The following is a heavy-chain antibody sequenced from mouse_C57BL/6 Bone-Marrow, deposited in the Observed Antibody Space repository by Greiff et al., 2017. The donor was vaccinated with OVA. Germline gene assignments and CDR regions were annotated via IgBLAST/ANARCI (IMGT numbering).Heavy chain of an antibody. Sequence: VQLQQSGAELVKPGASVKLSCKASGYTFTSYWMHWVKQRPGQGLEWIGMIHPNSGSTNYNEKFKSKATLTVDKSSSTAYMQHSSLTSEDSAVYYCARNDTYYYAMDYWGQGTSVTVSS. CDR1: GYTFTSYW. D-gene: IGHD2-3*01. CDR2: IHPNSGST. J-gene: IGHJ4*01. V-gene: IGHV1-64*01. CDR3: ARNDTYYYAMDY.